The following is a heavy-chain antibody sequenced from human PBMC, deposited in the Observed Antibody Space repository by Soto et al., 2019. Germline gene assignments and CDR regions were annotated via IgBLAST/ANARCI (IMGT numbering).Heavy chain of an antibody. D-gene: IGHD1-1*01. CDR2: IFPNGRDK. CDR3: ARDDEHGNNWDLAY. CDR1: GFNFNTYF. Sequence: QVQLVQSGGGVVQPGRSLRLSCAASGFNFNTYFMHWVRQAPGKGLEWVAMIFPNGRDKEYADSVKGRFTISRDNSNIRMYLQMDSLRPDETAVYYCARDDEHGNNWDLAYWGQGALVTVSS. J-gene: IGHJ4*02. V-gene: IGHV3-30*13.